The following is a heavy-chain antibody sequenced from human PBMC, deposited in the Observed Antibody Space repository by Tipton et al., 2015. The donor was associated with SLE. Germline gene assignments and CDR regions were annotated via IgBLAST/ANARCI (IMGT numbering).Heavy chain of an antibody. J-gene: IGHJ3*02. CDR1: GGSISSYY. CDR3: AGEEYYYDSSGRKGAAVDI. D-gene: IGHD3-22*01. Sequence: TLSLTCTVSGGSISSYYWSWIRQPPGKGLEWIGDIYYSGSTNYNPSLKSRVTISVDTSKNQFSLKLSSVTAADTAVYYCAGEEYYYDSSGRKGAAVDIWGQGTMVTVSS. V-gene: IGHV4-59*01. CDR2: IYYSGST.